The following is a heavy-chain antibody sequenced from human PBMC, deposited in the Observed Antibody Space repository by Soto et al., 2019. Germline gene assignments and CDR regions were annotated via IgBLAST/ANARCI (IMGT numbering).Heavy chain of an antibody. CDR2: ISGSGGST. J-gene: IGHJ6*02. D-gene: IGHD3-22*01. CDR1: GFTFSSYA. Sequence: PGGSLGLSCAASGFTFSSYAMSWVRQAPGKGLEWVSAISGSGGSTYYADSVKGRFTISRDNSKNTLYLQMNSLRAEDTAVYYCAKDGYYYDSSGYYSPYYYGMDVWGQGTTVTVSS. CDR3: AKDGYYYDSSGYYSPYYYGMDV. V-gene: IGHV3-23*01.